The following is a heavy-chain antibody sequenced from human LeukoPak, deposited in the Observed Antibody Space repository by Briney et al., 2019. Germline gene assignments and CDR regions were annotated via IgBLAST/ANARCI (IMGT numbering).Heavy chain of an antibody. CDR3: ARVDYYDSSGYYPFDY. CDR2: IYHSGST. V-gene: IGHV4-59*08. D-gene: IGHD3-22*01. Sequence: SETLSLTCTVSGGSISSYYWSWIRQPPGKGLEWIGSIYHSGSTYYNPSLKSRVTISADTSKNQFSLKLSSVTAADTAVYYCARVDYYDSSGYYPFDYWGQGTLVTVSS. J-gene: IGHJ4*02. CDR1: GGSISSYY.